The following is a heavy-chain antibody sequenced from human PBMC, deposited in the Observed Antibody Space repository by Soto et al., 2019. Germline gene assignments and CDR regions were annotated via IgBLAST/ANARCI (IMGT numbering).Heavy chain of an antibody. J-gene: IGHJ6*02. V-gene: IGHV6-1*01. Sequence: SQTLSLTCGISGDSVSSKSAAWNWVRQSPSRGLEWLGRTYYRSKWNNDYAVSVKGRITINPDTSKNQFSLQLNSVTPEDTALYFCSRQSRGGMDVWGQGTTVTVSS. CDR1: GDSVSSKSAA. CDR2: TYYRSKWNN. CDR3: SRQSRGGMDV.